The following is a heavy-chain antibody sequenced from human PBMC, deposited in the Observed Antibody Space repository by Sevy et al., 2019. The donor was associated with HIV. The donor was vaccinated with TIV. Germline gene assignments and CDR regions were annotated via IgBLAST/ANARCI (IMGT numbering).Heavy chain of an antibody. V-gene: IGHV3-23*01. CDR3: AREGCTKPHDY. CDR2: LSFGCGEI. J-gene: IGHJ4*02. Sequence: GGYLRLSCAASGFTFSKYSMSWVRQPPGKGLERVSTLSFGCGEINYADSVKGRFTISRVNSKSSVYLQMNNLRPEDTAVHYCAREGCTKPHDYWGQGTLVHVSS. D-gene: IGHD2-8*01. CDR1: GFTFSKYS.